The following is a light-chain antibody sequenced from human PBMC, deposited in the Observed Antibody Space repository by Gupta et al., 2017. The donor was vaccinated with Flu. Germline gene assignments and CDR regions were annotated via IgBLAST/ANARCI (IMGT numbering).Light chain of an antibody. CDR3: HQEKNSPFP. CDR1: EKIYRKF. Sequence: GTLFVSPGESWTRSCRAGEKIYRKFLVWYRQKPGQPPRIVIYGTSTRANGFPDRFSGGGFGTEFTLTINGGEPEECGIYYCHQEKNSPFPFGQGTNLDIK. CDR2: GTS. J-gene: IGKJ2*01. V-gene: IGKV3-20*01.